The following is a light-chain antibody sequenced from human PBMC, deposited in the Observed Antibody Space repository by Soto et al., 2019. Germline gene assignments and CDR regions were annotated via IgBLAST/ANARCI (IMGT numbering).Light chain of an antibody. CDR2: VAS. J-gene: IGKJ1*01. V-gene: IGKV3-20*01. CDR1: QSVSSTY. Sequence: EIVLTQSPATLSLSPVERATLSFMASQSVSSTYLAWYQQKPGQAPRLLIYVASSRATGIPDRFSGGGSGTDFTLTISRLEPEDFAVYYCQQYGSIPRTFGQGTKVDIK. CDR3: QQYGSIPRT.